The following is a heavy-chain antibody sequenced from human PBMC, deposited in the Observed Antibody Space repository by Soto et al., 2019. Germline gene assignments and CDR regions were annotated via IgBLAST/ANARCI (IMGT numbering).Heavy chain of an antibody. CDR3: ARAPQLLFYYYYYMDV. D-gene: IGHD2-2*01. J-gene: IGHJ6*03. CDR2: IYYSGST. Sequence: QVQLQESGPGLAKPSQTLSLTCTVSGGSISSGDNYWSWIRQHPGKGLEWIAFIYYSGSTYYNPSLKSRVTISVDTSKNQFSLKLSSATAADTAVYYCARAPQLLFYYYYYMDVWGKGTTVTVSS. CDR1: GGSISSGDNY. V-gene: IGHV4-31*03.